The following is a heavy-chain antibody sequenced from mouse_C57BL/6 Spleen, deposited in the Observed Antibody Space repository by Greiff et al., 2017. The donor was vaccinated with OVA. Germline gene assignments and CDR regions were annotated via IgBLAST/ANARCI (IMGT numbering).Heavy chain of an antibody. V-gene: IGHV1-15*01. Sequence: QVQLKESGAELVRPGASVTLSCKASGYTFTDYEMHWVKQTPVHGLEWIGAIDPETGGTAYNQKFKGKAILTADKSSSTAYMELRSLTSEDSAVYYCTGDYGGYAMDYWGQGTSVTVSS. D-gene: IGHD2-4*01. J-gene: IGHJ4*01. CDR1: GYTFTDYE. CDR3: TGDYGGYAMDY. CDR2: IDPETGGT.